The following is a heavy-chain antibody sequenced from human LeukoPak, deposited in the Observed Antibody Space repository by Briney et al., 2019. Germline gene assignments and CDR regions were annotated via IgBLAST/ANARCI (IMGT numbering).Heavy chain of an antibody. Sequence: GGSLRLSCAASGFTFSDYYMSWIRQAPGKGLEWVSYISSSGSTIYYADSVKGRFTISRDNAKNSLYLQMNSLRAEGTAVYYCARADPNYNYYDSSGYPGGAFDIWGQGTMVTVSS. CDR2: ISSSGSTI. D-gene: IGHD3-22*01. V-gene: IGHV3-11*01. CDR3: ARADPNYNYYDSSGYPGGAFDI. J-gene: IGHJ3*02. CDR1: GFTFSDYY.